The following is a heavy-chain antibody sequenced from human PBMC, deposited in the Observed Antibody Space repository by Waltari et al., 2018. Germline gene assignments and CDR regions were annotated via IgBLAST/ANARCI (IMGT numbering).Heavy chain of an antibody. CDR2: IYHSGST. J-gene: IGHJ4*02. V-gene: IGHV4-38-2*01. Sequence: QVQLQESGPGLVKPSETLSLTCAVSGYSISRGYYWGWIRQPPGKGLEWIGSIYHSGSTYNNPSLKSRVTISVDTSKNQFSLKLSSVTAADTAVYYCARLQIAAAGTDFDYWGQGTLVTVSS. CDR3: ARLQIAAAGTDFDY. CDR1: GYSISRGYY. D-gene: IGHD6-13*01.